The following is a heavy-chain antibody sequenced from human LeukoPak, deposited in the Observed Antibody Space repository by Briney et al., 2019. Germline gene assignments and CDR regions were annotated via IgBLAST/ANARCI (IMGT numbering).Heavy chain of an antibody. CDR3: ASGSYYFDY. D-gene: IGHD1-26*01. Sequence: SETLSLTCTVSGGSISSGSYYWSWIRQPAGKGLEWIGRIYTSGSTNYNPSLKSRVTISVDTSKNQFSLKLSSVTAADTAVYYCASGSYYFDYWGQGTLVTVSS. CDR2: IYTSGST. J-gene: IGHJ4*02. V-gene: IGHV4-61*02. CDR1: GGSISSGSYY.